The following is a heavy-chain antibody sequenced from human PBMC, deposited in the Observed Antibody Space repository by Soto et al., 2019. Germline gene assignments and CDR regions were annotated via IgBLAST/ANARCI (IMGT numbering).Heavy chain of an antibody. CDR2: MNPGSGKT. CDR1: GYSFTRYG. V-gene: IGHV1-8*01. D-gene: IGHD6-13*01. CDR3: ARMASAGTLNWFDP. Sequence: ASVKVSCKASGYSFTRYGISWVRQAPGQGLEWMGWMNPGSGKTGYASKFQGRVAMTRDASTGTSHLELSSLTSDDTAVYYCARMASAGTLNWFDPWGQGTLVTVSS. J-gene: IGHJ5*02.